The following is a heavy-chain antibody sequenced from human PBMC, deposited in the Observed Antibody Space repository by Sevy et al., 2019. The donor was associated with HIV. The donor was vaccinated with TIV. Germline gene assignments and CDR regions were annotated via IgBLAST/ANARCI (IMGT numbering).Heavy chain of an antibody. CDR1: GFTFSSYA. CDR2: ISYDGSNK. V-gene: IGHV3-30-3*01. J-gene: IGHJ4*02. Sequence: GGSLRLSCAASGFTFSSYAMHWVRQAPGKGLEWVAVISYDGSNKYYADSVKGRFTISRDNSKNTLYLQMTSQRAEDTAVYYCARGFPARYYYCSGSYYNSLDYWGQGTLVTVSS. D-gene: IGHD3-10*01. CDR3: ARGFPARYYYCSGSYYNSLDY.